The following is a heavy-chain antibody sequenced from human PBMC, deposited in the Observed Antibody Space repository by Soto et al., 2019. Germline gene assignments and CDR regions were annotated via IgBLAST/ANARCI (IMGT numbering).Heavy chain of an antibody. CDR1: GGSISSYY. J-gene: IGHJ3*02. CDR2: IYYSGST. D-gene: IGHD1-26*01. V-gene: IGHV4-59*08. CDR3: ARHSGSYYYSDAFDI. Sequence: QVQLQESGPGLVKPSETLSLTCTVSGGSISSYYWSWIRQPPGKGLEWIGYIYYSGSTNYNPSLKSRVTISVDTSKNQFSLKLSSVTAADTAVYYCARHSGSYYYSDAFDIWGQGPMVTVSS.